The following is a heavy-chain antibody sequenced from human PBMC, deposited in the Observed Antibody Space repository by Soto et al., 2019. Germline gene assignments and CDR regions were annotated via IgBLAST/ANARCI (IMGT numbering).Heavy chain of an antibody. CDR3: ARELRVGPEEYLDF. V-gene: IGHV4-4*07. J-gene: IGHJ4*02. CDR1: GGSISGHY. CDR2: IYSSGTT. Sequence: QVQLQESGPGLVKPSETLSLTCTVSGGSISGHYWSWIRQPAGKGLEWIGRIYSSGTTKYNPTLKSQVTMSIDTSKNQFSLRLNSVTAADTAVYYCARELRVGPEEYLDFWGQGTLVTVSS.